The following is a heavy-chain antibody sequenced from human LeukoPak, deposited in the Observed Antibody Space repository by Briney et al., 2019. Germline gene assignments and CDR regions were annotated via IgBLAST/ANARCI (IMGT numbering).Heavy chain of an antibody. V-gene: IGHV3-48*02. CDR1: GFTFSSYS. J-gene: IGHJ3*02. CDR2: IRDSATT. D-gene: IGHD5/OR15-5a*01. CDR3: VRDSVYAFDI. Sequence: PGGSLRLSCAASGFTFSSYSMNWVRQAPGRGLEWLSYIRDSATTYYADSVKGRFTISRDNAKNSLYLQMNSLRDEDTAVYYCVRDSVYAFDIWGQGAMVTVSS.